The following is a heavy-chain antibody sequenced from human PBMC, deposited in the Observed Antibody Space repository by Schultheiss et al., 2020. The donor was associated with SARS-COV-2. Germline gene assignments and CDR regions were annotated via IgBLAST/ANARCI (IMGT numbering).Heavy chain of an antibody. V-gene: IGHV4-59*08. D-gene: IGHD1-14*01. CDR1: GGSISSYY. CDR3: ARLSDRAAFYYYGLDV. Sequence: SETLSLTCTVSGGSISSYYWSWIRQPPGKGLEWIGYIYYSGSTNYNPSLKSRVTISVDTSKNQFSLKLSSVTAAVTAVYYCARLSDRAAFYYYGLDVWGQGTTVTVSS. CDR2: IYYSGST. J-gene: IGHJ6*02.